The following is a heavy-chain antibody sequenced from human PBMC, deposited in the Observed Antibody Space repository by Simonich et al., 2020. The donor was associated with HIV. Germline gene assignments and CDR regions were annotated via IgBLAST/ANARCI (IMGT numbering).Heavy chain of an antibody. Sequence: QVQLVQSGAEVKKPGSSVKVSCKASGGTFSSFAISWVRQAPGLGLEWVGGISPIVGTGNYAQIFQGRVTITADESTSTAYMELSSLRSEDTGIYYCARKGGGRGVYYFDYWGQGTLVTVSS. CDR3: ARKGGGRGVYYFDY. D-gene: IGHD3-10*01. V-gene: IGHV1-69*13. CDR2: ISPIVGTG. CDR1: GGTFSSFA. J-gene: IGHJ4*02.